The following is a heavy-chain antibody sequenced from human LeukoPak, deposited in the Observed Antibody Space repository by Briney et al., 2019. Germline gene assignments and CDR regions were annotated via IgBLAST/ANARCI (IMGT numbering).Heavy chain of an antibody. CDR2: IYFSGST. J-gene: IGHJ4*02. CDR3: ARIVGATDYFDH. D-gene: IGHD1-26*01. V-gene: IGHV4-39*01. Sequence: PSETLSLTCTVSGDSTSSSSYYWGWIRQPPGKGLEWTGSIYFSGSTYYNPSLKSRVTISDDTSKNQFSLKLTSVTAADTAVYYCARIVGATDYFDHWGQGTLVTVSS. CDR1: GDSTSSSSYY.